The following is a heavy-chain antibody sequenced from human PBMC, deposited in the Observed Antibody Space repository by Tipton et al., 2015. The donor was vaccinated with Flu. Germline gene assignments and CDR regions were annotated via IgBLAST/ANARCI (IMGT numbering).Heavy chain of an antibody. V-gene: IGHV3-30-3*01. CDR1: GFTLGSYA. D-gene: IGHD2-2*01. Sequence: SLRLSCAGSGFTLGSYAMHWVRQPPGKGLEWVAVIPYDGYNKDYADSVKGRFTISRDISKNTLYLEMNNLRPEDTAVYYCARDFGYVLPGSSLEYWGQGAQVTVSS. CDR2: IPYDGYNK. CDR3: ARDFGYVLPGSSLEY. J-gene: IGHJ4*02.